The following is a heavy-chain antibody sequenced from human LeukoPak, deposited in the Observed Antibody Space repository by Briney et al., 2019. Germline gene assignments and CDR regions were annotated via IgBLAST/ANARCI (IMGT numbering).Heavy chain of an antibody. CDR2: IYTSGST. CDR1: GGSISSGSYY. D-gene: IGHD2-2*01. V-gene: IGHV4-61*02. CDR3: ARVGYCSSTSCYAFDY. J-gene: IGHJ4*02. Sequence: PSETLSLTCTDSGGSISSGSYYWSWIRQPAGKGLEWIGRIYTSGSTNYNPSLKSRVTISVDTSKNQFSLKLSSVTAADTAVYYCARVGYCSSTSCYAFDYWGQGTLVTVSS.